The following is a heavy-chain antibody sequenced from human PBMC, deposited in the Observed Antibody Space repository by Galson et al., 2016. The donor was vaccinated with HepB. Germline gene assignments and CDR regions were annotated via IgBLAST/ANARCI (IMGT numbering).Heavy chain of an antibody. CDR2: LNQDGSQK. CDR3: AKWNFASDL. CDR1: GLTFSTYW. D-gene: IGHD1-7*01. Sequence: SLRLSCAASGLTFSTYWMNWVRQAPGKGLEWVAHLNQDGSQKYYAASVRGRFTISRDNAKESVYLQMNSLSAEDTAVYYCAKWNFASDLWGQGTVVTVSS. V-gene: IGHV3-7*01. J-gene: IGHJ3*01.